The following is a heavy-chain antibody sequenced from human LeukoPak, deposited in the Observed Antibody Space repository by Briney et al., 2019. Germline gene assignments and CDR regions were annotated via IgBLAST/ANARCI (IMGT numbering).Heavy chain of an antibody. CDR1: GYTFTGYY. CDR2: INPNSGGT. J-gene: IGHJ4*02. D-gene: IGHD6-19*01. V-gene: IGHV1-2*02. CDR3: ARDLRAVFHSTGYSSGWYFDY. Sequence: GASVKVSCKASGYTFTGYYMHWVRQAPGQGLEWMGWINPNSGGTNYAQKFQGRVTMTRDTSISTAYMELSRLRSDDTAVYYCARDLRAVFHSTGYSSGWYFDYWGQGTLVTVSS.